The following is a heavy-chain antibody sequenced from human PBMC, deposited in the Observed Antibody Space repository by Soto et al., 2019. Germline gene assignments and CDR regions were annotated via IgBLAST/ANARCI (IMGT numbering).Heavy chain of an antibody. V-gene: IGHV1-18*01. CDR3: ARDRIGIVVVVAAPSDRYFDY. CDR2: ISAYNGNT. J-gene: IGHJ4*02. D-gene: IGHD2-15*01. CDR1: GYTFTSYG. Sequence: ASVKVSCKASGYTFTSYGISWVRQAPGQGLEWMGWISAYNGNTNYAQKLQGRVTMTTDTSTSTAYMELRSLRSDDTAVYYCARDRIGIVVVVAAPSDRYFDYWGQGTLVTVSS.